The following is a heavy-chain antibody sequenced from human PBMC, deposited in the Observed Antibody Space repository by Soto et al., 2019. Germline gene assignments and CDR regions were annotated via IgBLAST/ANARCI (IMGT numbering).Heavy chain of an antibody. CDR1: GDSVSSNRAA. V-gene: IGHV6-1*01. Sequence: SQTLSLTCAISGDSVSSNRAAWNWIRQSPSRGLEWLGRTYYRSKWYNDYAASVKSRITINSDASKNQFSLRLNSVTPEDTAVYYCARDPPDFHSAFDFWGQGTLVTVSS. D-gene: IGHD4-4*01. J-gene: IGHJ4*02. CDR3: ARDPPDFHSAFDF. CDR2: TYYRSKWYN.